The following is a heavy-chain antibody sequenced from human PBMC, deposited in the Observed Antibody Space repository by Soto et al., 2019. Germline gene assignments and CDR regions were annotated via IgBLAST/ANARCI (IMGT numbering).Heavy chain of an antibody. D-gene: IGHD4-17*01. CDR1: GFSFSNFG. CDR2: ISYDGSKK. J-gene: IGHJ4*02. Sequence: QVQLVESGGGVVQPGRSLRLSCAASGFSFSNFGMHWVRQAPGKGLEWVAVISYDGSKKYYADSVKGRFTISRDNSKNTLFLQVDSLRRANTAVYYCAKDANDHGDYRLLFWFDYWGQGTLVTVSS. CDR3: AKDANDHGDYRLLFWFDY. V-gene: IGHV3-30*18.